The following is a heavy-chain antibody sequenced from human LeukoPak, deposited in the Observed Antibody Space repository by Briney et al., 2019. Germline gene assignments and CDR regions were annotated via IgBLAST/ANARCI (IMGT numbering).Heavy chain of an antibody. V-gene: IGHV3-15*01. J-gene: IGHJ6*02. CDR1: GFTFSSYA. D-gene: IGHD2-2*01. CDR2: IKSKTDGGTT. Sequence: GGSLRLSCAASGFTFSSYAMSWVRQAPGKGLEWVGRIKSKTDGGTTGYAAPVKGRFTISRDDSKNTLYLQMNSLKTEDTAVYYCTTDPAPDCSSTSCYYYYYYGMDVWGQGTTVTVPS. CDR3: TTDPAPDCSSTSCYYYYYYGMDV.